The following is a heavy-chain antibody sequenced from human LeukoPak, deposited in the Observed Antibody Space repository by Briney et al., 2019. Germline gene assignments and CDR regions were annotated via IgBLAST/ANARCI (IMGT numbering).Heavy chain of an antibody. CDR3: ARGLAVAGTS. CDR1: GGSIISSSYY. D-gene: IGHD6-19*01. J-gene: IGHJ4*02. Sequence: KTSETLSLTCTVSGGSIISSSYYWGWIRQPPGRGLEWIGNIYYSGNPYYNPSLKSRVTISVDTSKNQFSLKLSSVTAADTAVYYCARGLAVAGTSWGQGTLVTVSS. V-gene: IGHV4-39*01. CDR2: IYYSGNP.